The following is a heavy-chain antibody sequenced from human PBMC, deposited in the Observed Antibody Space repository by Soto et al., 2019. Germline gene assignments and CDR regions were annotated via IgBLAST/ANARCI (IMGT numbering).Heavy chain of an antibody. D-gene: IGHD3-10*01. CDR1: GFTFSSYG. J-gene: IGHJ4*02. CDR2: IWYDGSNK. CDR3: ARSGEAGFGPLDY. V-gene: IGHV3-33*01. Sequence: VQLVESGGGVVQPGRSLRLSCAASGFTFSSYGMHWVRQAPGKGLEWVAVIWYDGSNKYYADSVKGRFTISRDNSKNTLYLQMNSLRAEDTAVYYCARSGEAGFGPLDYWGQGTLVTVSS.